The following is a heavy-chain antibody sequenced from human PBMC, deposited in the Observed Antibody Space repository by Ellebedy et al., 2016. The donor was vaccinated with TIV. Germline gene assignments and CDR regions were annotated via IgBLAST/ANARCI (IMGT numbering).Heavy chain of an antibody. CDR2: IYPGDSEA. CDR3: ARHGGDDFWSDAFDY. J-gene: IGHJ4*02. CDR1: GYTFTDYW. Sequence: GESLKISXKGSGYTFTDYWVGWVRQMPGKGLEWMGIIYPGDSEARYSPSFRGQVTISADKSISTAYLQWGGLKASDTAMYYCARHGGDDFWSDAFDYWGQGTLVTVSS. V-gene: IGHV5-51*01. D-gene: IGHD3-3*01.